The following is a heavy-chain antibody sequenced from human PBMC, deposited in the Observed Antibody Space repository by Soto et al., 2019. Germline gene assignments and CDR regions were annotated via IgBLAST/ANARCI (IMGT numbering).Heavy chain of an antibody. Sequence: GASVKVSCKASGYTFTSYAMHWVRQAPGQRLEWMGWINAGNGNTKYSQKFQGRVTITRDTSASTAYMELSSLRSEDTAVYYCARAYDGTRLSIEFYNWFDPWGQGTLVTVSS. J-gene: IGHJ5*02. CDR3: ARAYDGTRLSIEFYNWFDP. V-gene: IGHV1-3*01. D-gene: IGHD1-7*01. CDR2: INAGNGNT. CDR1: GYTFTSYA.